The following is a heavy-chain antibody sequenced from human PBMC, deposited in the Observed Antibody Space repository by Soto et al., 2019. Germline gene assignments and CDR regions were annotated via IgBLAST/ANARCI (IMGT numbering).Heavy chain of an antibody. D-gene: IGHD3-9*01. CDR3: ARGGYLRYFDWLQTRY. CDR1: GYTFTSYA. J-gene: IGHJ4*02. Sequence: ASVKVSCKASGYTFTSYAMHWVRQAPGQRLEWMGWINAGNGNTKYSQKFQGRVTITRDTSASTAYMELSSLRSEDTAVYYCARGGYLRYFDWLQTRYWGQGTLVTVSS. V-gene: IGHV1-3*01. CDR2: INAGNGNT.